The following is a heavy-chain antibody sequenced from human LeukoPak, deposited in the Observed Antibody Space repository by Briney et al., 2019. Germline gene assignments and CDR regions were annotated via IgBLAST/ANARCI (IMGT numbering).Heavy chain of an antibody. CDR2: ISYDGSNK. Sequence: GGSLRLSCAASGFTFSSYAMHWVRQAPGKGLEWVAVISYDGSNKYYADSVKGRFTISRDNSKNTLYLQMNSLRAEDTAVYYCAKLAGRTFGYWGQGTLVTVSS. J-gene: IGHJ4*02. D-gene: IGHD6-19*01. CDR1: GFTFSSYA. V-gene: IGHV3-30*04. CDR3: AKLAGRTFGY.